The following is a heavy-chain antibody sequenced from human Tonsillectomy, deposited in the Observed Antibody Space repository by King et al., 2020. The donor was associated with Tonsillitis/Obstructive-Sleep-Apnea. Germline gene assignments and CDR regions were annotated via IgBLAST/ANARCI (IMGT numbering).Heavy chain of an antibody. CDR3: ARGLRAFWSGYLAPVNNWFDP. D-gene: IGHD3-3*01. J-gene: IGHJ5*02. CDR1: GGSISSYY. Sequence: VQLQESGPGLVKPSETLSLTCTVSGGSISSYYWSWIRQPPGKGLEWIGYIYYSGSTNYNPSLKSRVTISVDTSKNQFSLKLSSVTAADTAVYYCARGLRAFWSGYLAPVNNWFDPWGQGTLVTVSS. V-gene: IGHV4-59*01. CDR2: IYYSGST.